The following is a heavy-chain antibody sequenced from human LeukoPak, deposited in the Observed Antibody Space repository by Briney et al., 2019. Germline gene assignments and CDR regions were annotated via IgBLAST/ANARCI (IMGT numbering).Heavy chain of an antibody. J-gene: IGHJ4*02. CDR2: IIPIFGTA. CDR3: ARVGTYYDILTGYYYFDY. V-gene: IGHV1-69*13. CDR1: GGTFSSYA. D-gene: IGHD3-9*01. Sequence: SVKVSCKASGGTFSSYAISWVRQAPGQGLEWMGGIIPIFGTANYAQKFQGRVTITADESTSTAYMELSSLRSEDTAVYYCARVGTYYDILTGYYYFDYWGQGTLVTVSS.